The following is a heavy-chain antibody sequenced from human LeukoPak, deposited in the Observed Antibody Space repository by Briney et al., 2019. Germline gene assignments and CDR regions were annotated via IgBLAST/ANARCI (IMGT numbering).Heavy chain of an antibody. J-gene: IGHJ4*02. CDR1: GGSISSYY. CDR3: ARETYYDILTCYCTFDY. D-gene: IGHD3-9*01. CDR2: IYTSGST. V-gene: IGHV4-4*07. Sequence: SETLSLTCTVSGGSISSYYWSWIRHPAGKGLEWVGRIYTSGSTNYNPSLKSRVTMSVDTSKNQFSLKLSSVTAADTAVYYCARETYYDILTCYCTFDYWGQGTLVTVSS.